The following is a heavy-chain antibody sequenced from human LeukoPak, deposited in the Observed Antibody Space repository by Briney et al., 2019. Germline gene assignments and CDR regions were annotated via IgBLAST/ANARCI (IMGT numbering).Heavy chain of an antibody. J-gene: IGHJ4*02. CDR1: GVSISSINW. CDR3: AVQNKPTPGDF. Sequence: SETLSLTCAVSGVSISSINWWSWVRQPPEKGLEWIGEIFHSGSTNYNPSLKSRVTISVDKSTNQFSLKLTSVTAADTAVYYCAVQNKPTPGDFWGQGTLVAVSS. CDR2: IFHSGST. D-gene: IGHD2/OR15-2a*01. V-gene: IGHV4-4*02.